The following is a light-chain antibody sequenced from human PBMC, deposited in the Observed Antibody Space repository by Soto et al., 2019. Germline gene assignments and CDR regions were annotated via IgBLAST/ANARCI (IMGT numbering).Light chain of an antibody. CDR1: QSLAYSDGNTN. CDR3: MQGTHWPPT. CDR2: KVS. V-gene: IGKV2-30*01. Sequence: DVVMTQSPLSLPVALGQPASISCRSSQSLAYSDGNTNLNWFLQRPGQSPRRLIYKVSNRDSGVPARFSGSGSGTDFTLKISRVEAEDVGIYYCMQGTHWPPTFGQGTKVEIK. J-gene: IGKJ1*01.